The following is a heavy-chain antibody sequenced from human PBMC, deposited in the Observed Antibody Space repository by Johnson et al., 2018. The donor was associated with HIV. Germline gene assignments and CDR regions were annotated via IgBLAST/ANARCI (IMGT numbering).Heavy chain of an antibody. CDR2: IYSGGST. J-gene: IGHJ3*02. V-gene: IGHV3-66*01. CDR1: GFSVSSNY. CDR3: ARDRSPYYGDYRSAFDI. Sequence: VQLVESGGGLVQPGGSLRVSCAASGFSVSSNYMSWVRQAPGKGLEWVSVIYSGGSTYYTDSVKGRFTISRYNSKNTLYLQMNSLRAEDTAWDYCARDRSPYYGDYRSAFDIWGQGTMVTVSS. D-gene: IGHD4-17*01.